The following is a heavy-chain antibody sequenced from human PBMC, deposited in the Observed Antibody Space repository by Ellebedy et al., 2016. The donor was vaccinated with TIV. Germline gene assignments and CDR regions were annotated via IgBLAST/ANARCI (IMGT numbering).Heavy chain of an antibody. V-gene: IGHV4-4*02. Sequence: SRVTISVDKSKNQFSLNLSSVTAADTAVYYCARRGNGKDTFDIWGQGTMVTVSS. CDR3: ARRGNGKDTFDI. J-gene: IGHJ3*02. D-gene: IGHD1-14*01.